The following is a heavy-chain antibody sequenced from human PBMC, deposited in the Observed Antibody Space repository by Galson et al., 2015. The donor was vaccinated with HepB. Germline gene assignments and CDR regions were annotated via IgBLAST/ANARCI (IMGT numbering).Heavy chain of an antibody. D-gene: IGHD3-22*01. CDR1: GFVFSGYT. V-gene: IGHV3-23*01. J-gene: IGHJ5*02. Sequence: SLRLSCAASGFVFSGYTMSWVRQAPGKGLEWVSAISGSGDRTFYPDSVKGRFAISRDNSKDTLCLQMNSLRAEDTAVYYCAKDIKDSSGYWFWFDPWGQGTLVTVSP. CDR3: AKDIKDSSGYWFWFDP. CDR2: ISGSGDRT.